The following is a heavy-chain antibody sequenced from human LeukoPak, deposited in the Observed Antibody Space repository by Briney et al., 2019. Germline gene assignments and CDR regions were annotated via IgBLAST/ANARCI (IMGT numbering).Heavy chain of an antibody. CDR1: GFAFRTYW. J-gene: IGHJ3*02. CDR3: ARDRSAGGYFDAFDI. Sequence: WGSLRLSCAASGFAFRTYWMSWVRQAPGKGLEWVANIQQDGSEKYYVDSVKGRFTISRDNAKNSLYLQMNSLRAEDTAVYYCARDRSAGGYFDAFDIWGQGTMVTVSS. D-gene: IGHD3-22*01. CDR2: IQQDGSEK. V-gene: IGHV3-7*01.